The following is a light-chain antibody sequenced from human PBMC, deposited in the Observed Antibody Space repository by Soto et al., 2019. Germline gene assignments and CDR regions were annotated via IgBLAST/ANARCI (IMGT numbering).Light chain of an antibody. CDR1: SSDVGGYNF. V-gene: IGLV2-8*01. J-gene: IGLJ1*01. Sequence: QSVLTQPASVSGSPGQSITISCTGTSSDVGGYNFVSWYRQHPDKAPRLIIYEVVQRPSGVPDRFSGSKSGNTASLTVSGLQAADEADYFCKSYAGSNTYVFGSGTKLTVL. CDR2: EVV. CDR3: KSYAGSNTYV.